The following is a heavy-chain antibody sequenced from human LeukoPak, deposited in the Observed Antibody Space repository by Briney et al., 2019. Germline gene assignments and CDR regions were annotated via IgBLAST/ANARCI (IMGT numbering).Heavy chain of an antibody. Sequence: GGSLRLSCAASGFTVSSNYMTWVRQAPGKGLEWVSVIYSGGSTDYADSVKGRFTISRDNAKNSLYLQMNSLRAEDTAVYYCARCPYSTTNYYMDVWGKGTTVTVSS. CDR2: IYSGGST. CDR1: GFTVSSNY. D-gene: IGHD6-13*01. V-gene: IGHV3-53*01. CDR3: ARCPYSTTNYYMDV. J-gene: IGHJ6*03.